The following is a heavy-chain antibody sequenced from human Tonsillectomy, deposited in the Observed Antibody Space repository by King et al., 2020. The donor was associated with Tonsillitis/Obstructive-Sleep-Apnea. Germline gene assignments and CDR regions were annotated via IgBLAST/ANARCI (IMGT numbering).Heavy chain of an antibody. CDR3: AITPPSSWPYYYYYYYMDV. V-gene: IGHV1-18*01. CDR2: ISGYNGNT. D-gene: IGHD6-13*01. Sequence: VQLVESGAEVKKPGASVKVSCKASGYTFTSYGISWVRQAPGQGLEWMGWISGYNGNTNYAQKLQGRVTMNTDTSTSTAYMELRRRRSDDTAVHYCAITPPSSWPYYYYYYYMDVWGKGTTVTVSS. CDR1: GYTFTSYG. J-gene: IGHJ6*03.